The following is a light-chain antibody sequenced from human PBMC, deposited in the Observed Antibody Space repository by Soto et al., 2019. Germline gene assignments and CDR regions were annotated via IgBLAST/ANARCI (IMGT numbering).Light chain of an antibody. Sequence: QSALTQPPSASGSPGQSVTISCTGTSSDVGGYKYVSWYQHYPGKAPKLMIYAVNKRPSGVPDRFSGSKSGNTASLTVSGLQAEDEADYYCSSYAGSNNYVFGTGTKVTV. CDR1: SSDVGGYKY. CDR2: AVN. J-gene: IGLJ1*01. V-gene: IGLV2-8*01. CDR3: SSYAGSNNYV.